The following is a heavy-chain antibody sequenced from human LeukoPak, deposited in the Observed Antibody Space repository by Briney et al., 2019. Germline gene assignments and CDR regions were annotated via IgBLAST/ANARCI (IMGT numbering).Heavy chain of an antibody. CDR3: ARSSGSYYGGSNFDY. V-gene: IGHV4-59*08. D-gene: IGHD1-26*01. J-gene: IGHJ4*02. CDR1: GGSISSYY. Sequence: SETLSLTCTVSGGSISSYYWSWIRQPPGKGLEWIGSIYHSGSTYYNPSLKSRVTISVDTSKNQFSLKLSSVTAADTAVYYCARSSGSYYGGSNFDYWGQGTLVTVSS. CDR2: IYHSGST.